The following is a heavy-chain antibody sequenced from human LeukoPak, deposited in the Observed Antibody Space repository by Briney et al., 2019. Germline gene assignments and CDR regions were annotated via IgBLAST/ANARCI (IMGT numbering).Heavy chain of an antibody. Sequence: SETLSLTCTVSGGSISSYYWSWVRQPPGKGLEWIGYIYTSGSTNYNTSLKSRVTISVDTSKNQFSLKLSSVTAADTAVYYCARLQGSYFFYYYMDVWGKGTTVTVSS. CDR2: IYTSGST. V-gene: IGHV4-4*09. CDR3: ARLQGSYFFYYYMDV. D-gene: IGHD1-26*01. J-gene: IGHJ6*03. CDR1: GGSISSYY.